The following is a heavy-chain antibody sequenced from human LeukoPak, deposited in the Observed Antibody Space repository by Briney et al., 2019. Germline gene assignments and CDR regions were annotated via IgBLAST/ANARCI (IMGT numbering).Heavy chain of an antibody. Sequence: PGGSLRLSCAASGFTFRSYTMSWVRQAPGKGLEWVSAITGSGGSTYYADSVKGRFTISRDNYKDTLYLQMNSLTAEDTAVYYCAKTVTFGGGDWGQGNLVTVSS. D-gene: IGHD3-16*01. CDR1: GFTFRSYT. CDR3: AKTVTFGGGD. J-gene: IGHJ4*02. CDR2: ITGSGGST. V-gene: IGHV3-23*01.